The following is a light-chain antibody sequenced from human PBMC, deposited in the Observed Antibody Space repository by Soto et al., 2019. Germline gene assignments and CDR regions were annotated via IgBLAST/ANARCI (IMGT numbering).Light chain of an antibody. V-gene: IGLV2-14*01. CDR2: EVS. CDR1: NSDVGNYNY. Sequence: QSALTQPASVSGSPGQSITISCTGTNSDVGNYNYVSWYQHHPGKAPKLMIYEVSYRPSGVSVRFSGSKSGNTASLTISGLQAEDEANYYCSSYTTSRTWVFGGGTQLTVL. CDR3: SSYTTSRTWV. J-gene: IGLJ3*02.